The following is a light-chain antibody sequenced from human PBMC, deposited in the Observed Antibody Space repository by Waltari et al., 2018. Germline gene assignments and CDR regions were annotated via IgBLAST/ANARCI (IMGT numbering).Light chain of an antibody. V-gene: IGLV2-8*01. CDR3: SSYAGSNTDV. J-gene: IGLJ1*01. CDR2: EVS. Sequence: QSALTQPPSASGSPGPSLTIPCPGTSSDVGRVYNYVPWYQQPPGKAPKLIIQEVSKRPSGVPDRFSGSKSGNTASLTVSGLQAEDEADYYCSSYAGSNTDVFGTGTRVTV. CDR1: SSDVGRVYNY.